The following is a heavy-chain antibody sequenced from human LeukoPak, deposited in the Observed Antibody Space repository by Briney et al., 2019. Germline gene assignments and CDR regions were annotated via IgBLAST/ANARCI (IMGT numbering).Heavy chain of an antibody. CDR3: ANEVRPNDY. CDR2: IDISGGST. Sequence: GSLRLSCAVSGFTFNSHAMCWVRQAPGKGLEWASSIDISGGSTYYADSVKGRFTISRDNSKNTLYLQMNSLRGEDTALYFCANEVRPNDYWGQGTLVTVSS. D-gene: IGHD4/OR15-4a*01. J-gene: IGHJ4*02. CDR1: GFTFNSHA. V-gene: IGHV3-23*01.